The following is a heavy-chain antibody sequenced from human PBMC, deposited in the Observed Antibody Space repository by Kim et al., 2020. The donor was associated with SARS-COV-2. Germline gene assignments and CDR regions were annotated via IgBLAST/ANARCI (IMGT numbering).Heavy chain of an antibody. CDR3: ARDGPPFYCSSWHPASYYYTYGMDV. J-gene: IGHJ6*02. Sequence: SVKVSCKASGGTFSSYAISWVRQAPGQGLEWMGGIIPIFGTANYAQKFQGRVTITADESTSTAYMELSSLRSEDTAVYYCARDGPPFYCSSWHPASYYYTYGMDVWGQGSTVTVSS. CDR1: GGTFSSYA. D-gene: IGHD6-13*01. V-gene: IGHV1-69*13. CDR2: IIPIFGTA.